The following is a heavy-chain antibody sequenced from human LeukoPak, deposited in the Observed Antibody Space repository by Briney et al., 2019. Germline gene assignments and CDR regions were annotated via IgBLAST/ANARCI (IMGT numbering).Heavy chain of an antibody. CDR1: GFTFSSYE. Sequence: GGSLRLSCGTPGFTFSSYEMNWVRQAPREGLEWVANIKQDGSARYYVDSVKGRFTISKDNAKNSLYLQMNSLQAEDTAVYYCARDSGLRAFDLWGRGTLVTVSS. D-gene: IGHD3-10*01. CDR2: IKQDGSAR. J-gene: IGHJ2*01. CDR3: ARDSGLRAFDL. V-gene: IGHV3-7*04.